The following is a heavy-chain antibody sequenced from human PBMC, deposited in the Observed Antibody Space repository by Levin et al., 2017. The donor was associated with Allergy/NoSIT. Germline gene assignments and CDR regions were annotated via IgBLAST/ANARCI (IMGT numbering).Heavy chain of an antibody. CDR3: ARDNIGHADAFDI. V-gene: IGHV3-9*01. Sequence: SCAASGFTFDDYAMHWVRQAPGKGLEWVSGISWNSGSIGYADSVKGRFTISRDNAKNSLYLQMNSLRTEDTALYYCARDNIGHADAFDIWGQGTMVIVSS. CDR2: ISWNSGSI. J-gene: IGHJ3*02. CDR1: GFTFDDYA. D-gene: IGHD3-10*01.